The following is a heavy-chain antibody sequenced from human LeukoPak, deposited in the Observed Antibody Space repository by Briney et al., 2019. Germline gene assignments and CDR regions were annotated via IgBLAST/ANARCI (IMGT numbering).Heavy chain of an antibody. CDR3: AQGPRAYPNY. Sequence: SSETLSLTCTVSGGSISSYYWSWIRQPPGKGLEWIGYIYYSGSTNYNPSLKSRVTISVDTSKNQFSLKLSSVTAADTAVYYCAQGPRAYPNYWGQGTLVTVSS. D-gene: IGHD3-10*01. V-gene: IGHV4-59*01. CDR2: IYYSGST. CDR1: GGSISSYY. J-gene: IGHJ4*02.